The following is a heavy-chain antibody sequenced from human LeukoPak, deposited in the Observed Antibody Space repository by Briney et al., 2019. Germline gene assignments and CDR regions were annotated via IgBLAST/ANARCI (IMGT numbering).Heavy chain of an antibody. CDR2: IYHSGST. V-gene: IGHV4-30-2*01. J-gene: IGHJ3*02. D-gene: IGHD3-22*01. Sequence: SETLSLTRAVSGGSISSGGYSWSWIRQPPGKGLEWIGYIYHSGSTYYNPSLKSRVTISVDRSKNQFSLKLSSVTAADTAVYYCARGGYFAFDIWGQGTMVTVSS. CDR3: ARGGYFAFDI. CDR1: GGSISSGGYS.